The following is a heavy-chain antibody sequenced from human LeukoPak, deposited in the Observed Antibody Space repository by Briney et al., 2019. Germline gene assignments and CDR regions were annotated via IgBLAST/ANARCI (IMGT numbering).Heavy chain of an antibody. CDR1: GFTFSSYT. V-gene: IGHV3-21*01. J-gene: IGHJ4*02. CDR2: ITGGSTYI. D-gene: IGHD6-13*01. Sequence: WRSLRFSCAASGFTFSSYTMNWVRQAPGKGLEWVSSITGGSTYIYYADSLKGRFTISRDNAKNSLYLQMNSLRAEDTAVYYCARVIGQYSSRWPFGYWGQGTLVTVSS. CDR3: ARVIGQYSSRWPFGY.